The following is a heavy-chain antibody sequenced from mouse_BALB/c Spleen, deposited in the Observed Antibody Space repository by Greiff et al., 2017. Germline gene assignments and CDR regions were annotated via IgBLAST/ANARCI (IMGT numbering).Heavy chain of an antibody. D-gene: IGHD2-4*01. Sequence: EVKVVESGGGLVKPGGSLKLSCAASGFTFSSYTMSWVRQTPEKRLEWVATISSGGGNTYYPDSVKGRFTISRDNAKNNLYLQMSSLRSEDTALYYCARSGSTMITTGYFDVWGAGTTVTVSS. CDR3: ARSGSTMITTGYFDV. V-gene: IGHV5-9*03. J-gene: IGHJ1*01. CDR2: ISSGGGNT. CDR1: GFTFSSYT.